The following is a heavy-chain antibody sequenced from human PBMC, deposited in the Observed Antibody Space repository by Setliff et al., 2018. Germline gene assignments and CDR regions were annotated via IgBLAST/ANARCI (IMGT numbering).Heavy chain of an antibody. V-gene: IGHV3-30*02. CDR2: ILYDGSNK. CDR3: ARGRGSGTYYLFDN. D-gene: IGHD1-26*01. J-gene: IGHJ4*02. Sequence: PGGSLRLSCAASGFTFSRYGMHWVRQAPGKGLEWVAFILYDGSNKDYANSVKGRFTISRDNAKNTPFLQMNSLRVEDTGVYYCARGRGSGTYYLFDNWGQGTLVTVSS. CDR1: GFTFSRYG.